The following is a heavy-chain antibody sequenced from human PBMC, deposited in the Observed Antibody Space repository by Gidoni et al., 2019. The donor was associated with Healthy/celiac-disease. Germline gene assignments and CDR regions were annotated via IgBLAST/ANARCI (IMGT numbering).Heavy chain of an antibody. CDR1: GGSLSSSSYY. CDR3: HYYGMDV. V-gene: IGHV4-39*01. Sequence: QLQLQESGPGLVKPSETLSLTCTVSGGSLSSSSYYWGWIRQPPGKGLEWIGSIYYSGSTSYNPSLKSRVTISVDTSTNQFSLKLSSVTAADTAVYYCHYYGMDVWGQGTTVTVSS. CDR2: IYYSGST. J-gene: IGHJ6*02.